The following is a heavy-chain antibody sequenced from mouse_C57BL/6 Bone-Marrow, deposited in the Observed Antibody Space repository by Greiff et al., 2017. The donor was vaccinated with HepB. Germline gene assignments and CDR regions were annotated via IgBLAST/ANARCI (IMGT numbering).Heavy chain of an antibody. J-gene: IGHJ4*01. CDR2: ISGGGGNT. CDR1: GFTFSSYT. V-gene: IGHV5-9*01. D-gene: IGHD2-3*01. CDR3: ARMGGGDAMDY. Sequence: DVMLVESGGGLVKPGGSLKLSCAASGFTFSSYTMSWVRQTPEKRLEWVATISGGGGNTYYPDSVKGRFTISRDNAKNTLYLQMSSLRSEDTALYYCARMGGGDAMDYWGQGTSVTVSS.